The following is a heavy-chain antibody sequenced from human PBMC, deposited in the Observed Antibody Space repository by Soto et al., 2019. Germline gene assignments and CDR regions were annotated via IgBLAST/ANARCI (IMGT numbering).Heavy chain of an antibody. J-gene: IGHJ4*02. D-gene: IGHD6-13*01. CDR3: AYSSTPFDY. V-gene: IGHV3-23*01. CDR1: GFTFSNSA. Sequence: GGSLRLSCAASGFTFSNSAMSWVRQAPGKGLEWVSGIIGSGGSTYYADSVKGRFTISRDNSKNTLYLQMNSLRAEDTAVYYCAYSSTPFDYWGQGTLVTVSS. CDR2: IIGSGGST.